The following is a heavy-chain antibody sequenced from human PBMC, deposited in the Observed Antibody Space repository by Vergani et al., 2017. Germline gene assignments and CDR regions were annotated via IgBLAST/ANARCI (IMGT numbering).Heavy chain of an antibody. D-gene: IGHD3-3*01. CDR2: IKSKTDGGTT. J-gene: IGHJ2*01. CDR1: GFTFSNAW. CDR3: ARSGSGDFWSGYYTRVRTTGSYWYFDL. Sequence: EVQLVESGGGLVKPGGSLRLSCAASGFTFSNAWMSWVRQAPGKGLEWVGRIKSKTDGGTTDYAAPVKGRFTISRDVSKNTLYLQMNSLRAEDTAVYYCARSGSGDFWSGYYTRVRTTGSYWYFDLWGRGTLVTVSS. V-gene: IGHV3-15*01.